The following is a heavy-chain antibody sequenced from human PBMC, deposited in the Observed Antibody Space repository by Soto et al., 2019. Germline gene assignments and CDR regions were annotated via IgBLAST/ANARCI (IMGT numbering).Heavy chain of an antibody. D-gene: IGHD3-3*01. CDR2: VYYSGTT. CDR1: GGSISPYY. CDR3: ARERPLYDFWSGFYDY. V-gene: IGHV4-59*01. J-gene: IGHJ4*02. Sequence: SETLSLTCTVSGGSISPYYWSWIRQPPGKGLEWIGFVYYSGTTNYNPSLKSRVTISVDTSKNQFSLKLISVTAADTAVYFCARERPLYDFWSGFYDYWGQGTLVTSPQ.